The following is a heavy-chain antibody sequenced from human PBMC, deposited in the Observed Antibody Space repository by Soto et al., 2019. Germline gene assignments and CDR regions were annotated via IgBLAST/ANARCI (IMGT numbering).Heavy chain of an antibody. Sequence: GGSLRLSCAASGYTFSDYYLSWIRQAPGKGLEWISYIDTSSTKIYYADSVRGRFAISRDNGKNSLFLEMNNLRVEDTAVYFCASHYDLWTGYLSPVDYWGRGTLVTVSS. CDR2: IDTSSTKI. D-gene: IGHD3-3*01. J-gene: IGHJ4*02. CDR1: GYTFSDYY. CDR3: ASHYDLWTGYLSPVDY. V-gene: IGHV3-11*01.